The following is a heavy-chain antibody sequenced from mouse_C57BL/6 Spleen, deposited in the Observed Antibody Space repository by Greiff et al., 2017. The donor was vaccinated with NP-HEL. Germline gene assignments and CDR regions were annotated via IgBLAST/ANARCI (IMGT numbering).Heavy chain of an antibody. J-gene: IGHJ2*01. Sequence: QVQLQQSGPELVKPGASVKISCKASGYAFSSSWMNWVKQRPGKGLEWIGRIYPGDGDTNYNGTFKGKATLTADKSSSTSYMQLSSLTSEDSAVYFCALIATVVAPGYWGQGTTLTVSS. V-gene: IGHV1-82*01. D-gene: IGHD1-1*01. CDR2: IYPGDGDT. CDR1: GYAFSSSW. CDR3: ALIATVVAPGY.